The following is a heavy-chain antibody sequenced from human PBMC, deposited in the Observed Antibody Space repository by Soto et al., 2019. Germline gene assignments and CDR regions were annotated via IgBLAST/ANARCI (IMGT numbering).Heavy chain of an antibody. CDR1: GGSISSGGYY. V-gene: IGHV4-30-4*01. CDR3: VREGGDNWLDP. CDR2: IYYSGST. D-gene: IGHD3-16*01. Sequence: SETLSLTCTVSGGSISSGGYYWSWIREPRGKGLEWIGYIYYSGSTFYNPSLKNRVTISLDTSKIQFSLKLSSVTAADTAVYYCVREGGDNWLDPWGQGTLVTVSS. J-gene: IGHJ5*02.